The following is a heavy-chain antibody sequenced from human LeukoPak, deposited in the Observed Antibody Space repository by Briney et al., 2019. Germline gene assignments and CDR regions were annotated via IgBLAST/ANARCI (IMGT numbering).Heavy chain of an antibody. CDR3: AKVLHVYGTFDY. D-gene: IGHD2/OR15-2a*01. CDR2: ISGSGSST. V-gene: IGHV3-23*01. Sequence: PGGSLRLSCAASGFTFSSYAMSWVRQAPGKGLEWVSAISGSGSSTYYADSVKGRFTISRDNSKNTLYLQMNSLRAEGTAVYYCAKVLHVYGTFDYWGQGTLVTVSS. CDR1: GFTFSSYA. J-gene: IGHJ4*02.